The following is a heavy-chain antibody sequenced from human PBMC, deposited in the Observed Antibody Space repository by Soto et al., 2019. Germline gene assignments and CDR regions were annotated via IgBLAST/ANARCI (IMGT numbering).Heavy chain of an antibody. CDR1: GFTFSSYG. CDR3: ALWFEASLYYYGMDV. Sequence: GGSLRLSCAASGFTFSSYGMHWVRQAPGKGLEWVAVISYDGSNKYYADSVKGRFTISRDNSKNTLYLQMNSLRAEDTAVYYCALWFEASLYYYGMDVWGQGTTVTVSS. V-gene: IGHV3-30*03. J-gene: IGHJ6*02. CDR2: ISYDGSNK. D-gene: IGHD3-10*01.